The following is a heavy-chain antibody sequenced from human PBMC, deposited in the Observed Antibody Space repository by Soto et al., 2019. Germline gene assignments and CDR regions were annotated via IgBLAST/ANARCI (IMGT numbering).Heavy chain of an antibody. J-gene: IGHJ4*02. CDR3: ARDGDCGGDCSWGH. CDR2: ISYDGSNK. CDR1: GFTFSSYA. V-gene: IGHV3-30-3*01. D-gene: IGHD2-21*02. Sequence: QVQLVESGGGVVQPGRSLRLSCAASGFTFSSYAMHWVRQAPGKGLEWLAVISYDGSNKYYADSVKGRFPISRDNSKNTLYLQMNSLRAEDTAVYYCARDGDCGGDCSWGHWGQGTLVTVSS.